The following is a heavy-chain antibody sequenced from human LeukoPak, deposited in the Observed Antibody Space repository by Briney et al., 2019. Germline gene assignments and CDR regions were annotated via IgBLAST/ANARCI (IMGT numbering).Heavy chain of an antibody. CDR2: ISGSGGNT. CDR1: GVTFSSYA. V-gene: IGHV3-23*01. D-gene: IGHD3-10*01. Sequence: WGSLRLSCAASGVTFSSYAMSWVRQSPREGREWVSAISGSGGNTYSEASVKGRCTISRDNSKKTLFLHMNSMSAEDTAVYYCAKSPMVLFCFDYWGQGPLVTVSS. J-gene: IGHJ4*02. CDR3: AKSPMVLFCFDY.